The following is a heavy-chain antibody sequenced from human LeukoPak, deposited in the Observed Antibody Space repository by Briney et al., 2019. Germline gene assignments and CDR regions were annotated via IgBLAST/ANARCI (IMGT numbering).Heavy chain of an antibody. D-gene: IGHD6-13*01. CDR1: GFTFSSYA. Sequence: GGSLRLSCAASGFTFSSYAMSWVRQAPGKGLEWVSAISGSGGSTYYADSVKGRFTISRDNSKNTLYLQVNSLRAEDTAVYYCAKGPAAGLGNYWGQGTLVTVSS. V-gene: IGHV3-23*01. J-gene: IGHJ4*02. CDR3: AKGPAAGLGNY. CDR2: ISGSGGST.